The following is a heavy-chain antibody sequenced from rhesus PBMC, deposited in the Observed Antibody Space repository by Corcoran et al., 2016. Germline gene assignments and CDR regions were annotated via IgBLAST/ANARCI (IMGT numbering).Heavy chain of an antibody. CDR3: ARANHYLFDY. V-gene: IGHV4-169*01. CDR1: GGSISSSY. CDR2: IYGSDSRT. Sequence: QLQLQESGPGLVKPSETLSVTCAVSGGSISSSYWSWIRQAPGKGLEWIGYIYGSDSRTNHNPPHRGRVPLSVDTSKNQLSLKLGPVAAADTAVYYCARANHYLFDYWGQGVLVTVSS. D-gene: IGHD4-11*01. J-gene: IGHJ4*01.